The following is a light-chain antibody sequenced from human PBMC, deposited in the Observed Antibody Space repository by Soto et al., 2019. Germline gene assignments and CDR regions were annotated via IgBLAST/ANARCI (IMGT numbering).Light chain of an antibody. V-gene: IGKV1-5*01. CDR3: QQYNSSPLT. CDR1: QSISSW. CDR2: EGS. J-gene: IGKJ4*01. Sequence: DIQMTQSPSTLSASIGDTVTITCRANQSISSWLAWYQQKPGKAPKLLISEGSSLESGVPSRLSGRGSGTEFTLPISSLQPDDLATYYCQQYNSSPLTFGGGTKVEIK.